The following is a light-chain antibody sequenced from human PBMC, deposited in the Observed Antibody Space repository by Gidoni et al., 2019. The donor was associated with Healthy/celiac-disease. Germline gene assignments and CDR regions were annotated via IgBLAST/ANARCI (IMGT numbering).Light chain of an antibody. CDR2: DAS. V-gene: IGKV3-11*01. CDR1: QSVSSY. Sequence: EIVLTQSPATLSLSPWDRATLPCRASQSVSSYLAWYQQKPGQAPRLLIYDASNRATGIPARFSGSGSGTDFTLTISSLEPEDFAVYYCQQRSNWPPALTFGGGTKVEIK. J-gene: IGKJ4*01. CDR3: QQRSNWPPALT.